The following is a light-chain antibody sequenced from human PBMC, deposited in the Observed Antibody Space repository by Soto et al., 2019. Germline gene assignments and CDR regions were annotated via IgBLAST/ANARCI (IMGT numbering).Light chain of an antibody. V-gene: IGLV2-14*01. Sequence: QSVLTQPASVSGSPGQSITIPCTGNSSDVGGYNYVSWYQQHPGRAPELMIYDVSNRPSGVSNRFSGSKSGNTASLTISGLQAEDEADYYCSSYTSSTSYVFGTGTKLTVL. CDR1: SSDVGGYNY. CDR2: DVS. CDR3: SSYTSSTSYV. J-gene: IGLJ1*01.